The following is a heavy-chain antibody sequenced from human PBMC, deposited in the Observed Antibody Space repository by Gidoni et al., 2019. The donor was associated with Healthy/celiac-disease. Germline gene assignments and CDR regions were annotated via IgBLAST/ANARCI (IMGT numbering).Heavy chain of an antibody. CDR2: INPSGGST. Sequence: QVQLVQSGAEVKKPGASVKVSCKASGYTFTSYYMHWVRQAPGQGLEWMGIINPSGGSTSYAQKFQGRVTMTRDTSTSTVYMELSSLRSEDTAVYYCATSIRSGGGAFDIWGQGTMVTVSS. J-gene: IGHJ3*02. D-gene: IGHD1-26*01. CDR1: GYTFTSYY. CDR3: ATSIRSGGGAFDI. V-gene: IGHV1-46*01.